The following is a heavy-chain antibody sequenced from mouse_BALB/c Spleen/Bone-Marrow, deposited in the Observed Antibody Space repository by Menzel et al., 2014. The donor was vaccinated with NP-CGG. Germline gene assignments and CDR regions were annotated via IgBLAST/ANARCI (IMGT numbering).Heavy chain of an antibody. CDR1: GFTFSSYG. CDR3: ARSQAYYGNYFDY. CDR2: INSNGGST. D-gene: IGHD2-10*01. V-gene: IGHV5-6-3*01. Sequence: EVQLVESGGGLVQPGVSLKLSCAASGFTFSSYGMSWVRQTPDKRLELVATINSNGGSTYYPDSVKGRFTISRDNAKNTLYLQMSSLKSEDTAMYYCARSQAYYGNYFDYWGQGTTLTVSS. J-gene: IGHJ2*01.